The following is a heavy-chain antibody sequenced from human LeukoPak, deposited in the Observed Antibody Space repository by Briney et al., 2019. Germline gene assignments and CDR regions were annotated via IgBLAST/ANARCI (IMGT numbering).Heavy chain of an antibody. D-gene: IGHD3-22*01. CDR3: ARDSDSSGYLEYFDY. V-gene: IGHV1-46*01. CDR2: INPSGGST. J-gene: IGHJ4*02. CDR1: GYTFASYY. Sequence: ASVKVSCKASGYTFASYYMHWVRQAPGQGLEWMGIINPSGGSTSYAQKFQGRVTMTRDTSTSTVYMELSSLRSEDTAVYYCARDSDSSGYLEYFDYWGQGTLVTVSS.